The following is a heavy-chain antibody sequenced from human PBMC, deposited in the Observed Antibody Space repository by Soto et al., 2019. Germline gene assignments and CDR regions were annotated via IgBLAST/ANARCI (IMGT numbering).Heavy chain of an antibody. J-gene: IGHJ6*02. CDR3: ARRYCISTSCHYYGMDV. Sequence: QVQLVQSGAEVKKPGSSVKVSCKASGGTFSTYTINWVRQAPGQGLEWMGGIIPMFGTANYAQKFQGRVTITADESTSTVYMELSSLRSEDTAVYSCARRYCISTSCHYYGMDVWGQGTTVTVSS. CDR2: IIPMFGTA. D-gene: IGHD2-2*01. CDR1: GGTFSTYT. V-gene: IGHV1-69*12.